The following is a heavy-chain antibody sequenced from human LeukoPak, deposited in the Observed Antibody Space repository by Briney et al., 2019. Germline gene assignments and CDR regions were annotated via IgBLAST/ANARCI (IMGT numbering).Heavy chain of an antibody. Sequence: ASVKVSCKASGYTFTDYGFTWVRQAPGHGHEWMGWISAYNGNTNYAQKLQGRVTMTTDTSTSTAYMDLRSLRSDDTAVYYCARGDVVRGVSWFDSWGQGALVTVSS. D-gene: IGHD2-21*02. CDR1: GYTFTDYG. CDR3: ARGDVVRGVSWFDS. V-gene: IGHV1-18*01. J-gene: IGHJ5*01. CDR2: ISAYNGNT.